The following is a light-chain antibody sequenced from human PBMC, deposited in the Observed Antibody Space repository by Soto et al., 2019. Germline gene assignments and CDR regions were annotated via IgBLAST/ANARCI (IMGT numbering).Light chain of an antibody. V-gene: IGKV1-5*01. CDR2: DAS. J-gene: IGKJ4*01. Sequence: DIQMTQSPSTLSASVGDRVTITCRASQSISSWLAWYQQKPGKAPKLLIYDASSLESGFPSRFSRSGSGTAFTLTISSLQPDDFATYYCQQYNSYSLTFGGGTKVEIK. CDR1: QSISSW. CDR3: QQYNSYSLT.